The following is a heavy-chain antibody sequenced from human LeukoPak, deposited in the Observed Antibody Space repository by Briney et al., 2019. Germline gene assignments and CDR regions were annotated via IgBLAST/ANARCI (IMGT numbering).Heavy chain of an antibody. CDR1: GFTFSSYA. Sequence: PGGSLRLSCAASGFTFSSYAMSWVRQASGKGLEWVSAISGSGGSTYYADSVKGRFTISRDNSKNTLYLQMNSLRAEDTAVYYSANAPLIPSYYYYGMDVWGQGTTVTVSS. V-gene: IGHV3-23*01. CDR3: ANAPLIPSYYYYGMDV. D-gene: IGHD3-16*01. CDR2: ISGSGGST. J-gene: IGHJ6*02.